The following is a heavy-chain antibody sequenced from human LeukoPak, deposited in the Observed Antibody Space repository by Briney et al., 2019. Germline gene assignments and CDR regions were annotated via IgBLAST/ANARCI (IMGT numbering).Heavy chain of an antibody. CDR2: IDPNRDGT. Sequence: ASVKVSFKASGYTFTAYYIHWVRQAPGQGLEWMGQIDPNRDGTKYAQKFQGRVTMTRDTSISTAYMQVSRLRSDDTAVYYCATWRGSFYDYWGQGTLVTVSS. J-gene: IGHJ4*02. CDR1: GYTFTAYY. V-gene: IGHV1-2*06. D-gene: IGHD2/OR15-2a*01. CDR3: ATWRGSFYDY.